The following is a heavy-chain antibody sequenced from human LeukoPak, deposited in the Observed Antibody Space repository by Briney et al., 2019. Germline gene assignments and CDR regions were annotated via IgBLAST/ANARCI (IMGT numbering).Heavy chain of an antibody. Sequence: SETLSLTCTVSGGSISSYYWSWIRQPPRKGLEWIGYIYYSGSTNYNPSLKSRVTISVDTSKNQFSLKLSSVTAADTAVYYCARPYSSSSPFDIWGQGTMVTVSS. CDR3: ARPYSSSSPFDI. CDR2: IYYSGST. J-gene: IGHJ3*02. D-gene: IGHD6-6*01. V-gene: IGHV4-59*12. CDR1: GGSISSYY.